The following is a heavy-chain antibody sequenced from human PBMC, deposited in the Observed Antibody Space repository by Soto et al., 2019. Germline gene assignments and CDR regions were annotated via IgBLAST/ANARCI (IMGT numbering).Heavy chain of an antibody. J-gene: IGHJ6*03. CDR1: GGSISSYY. D-gene: IGHD5-18*01. CDR2: IYYSGST. V-gene: IGHV4-59*08. Sequence: SETLSLTCTVSGGSISSYYWSWIRQPPGKGLEWIGYIYYSGSTNYNPSLESRVTISVDTSKNQFSLKLSSVTAADTAVYYCARHFGRGGIQLYYYYYYYMDVWGKGTTVTVSS. CDR3: ARHFGRGGIQLYYYYYYYMDV.